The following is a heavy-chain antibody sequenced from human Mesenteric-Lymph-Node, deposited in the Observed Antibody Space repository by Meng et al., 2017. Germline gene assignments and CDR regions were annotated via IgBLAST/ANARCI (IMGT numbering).Heavy chain of an antibody. CDR2: IKSTPDGGTT. V-gene: IGHV3-15*01. Sequence: EVHLVESGGGLVQPGGSLRLSCGASGFIFSNAWMSWVRQAPGKGPEWVGRIKSTPDGGTTDYAAPVKGRFSISRDDSKNTLYLQMSSLKSEDTAVYYCTTDLIPVSGKWGQGTLVTVSS. CDR1: GFIFSNAW. J-gene: IGHJ4*02. D-gene: IGHD1-26*01. CDR3: TTDLIPVSGK.